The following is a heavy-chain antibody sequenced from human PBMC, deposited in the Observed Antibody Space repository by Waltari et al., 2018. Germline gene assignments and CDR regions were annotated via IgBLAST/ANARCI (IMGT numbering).Heavy chain of an antibody. D-gene: IGHD4-17*01. Sequence: EVQLEESGGGLVQPGGSLRLSCAASGFPFSSHWMHWVRQAPGKGLVWVSRTKGDGSSTSYADSVKGRFTISRDNAKNTLYLQMNSLRAEDTAVYYCSRDLQHGDFGRGRDYWGQGTLVTVSS. CDR3: SRDLQHGDFGRGRDY. CDR2: TKGDGSST. CDR1: GFPFSSHW. V-gene: IGHV3-74*01. J-gene: IGHJ4*02.